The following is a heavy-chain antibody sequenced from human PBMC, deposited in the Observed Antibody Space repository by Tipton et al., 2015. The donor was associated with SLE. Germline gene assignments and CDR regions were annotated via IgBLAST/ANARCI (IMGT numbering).Heavy chain of an antibody. CDR2: IYTSGST. CDR1: GGSISSGSYY. CDR3: ARRSSSWDVN. V-gene: IGHV4-61*02. D-gene: IGHD6-13*01. Sequence: TLSLTCTVSGGSISSGSYYWSWIRQPAGKGLEWIGRIYTSGSTNYNPSLKSRVTISVDTSKNQFSLKLSSVTAADTAVYYCARRSSSWDVNWGQGTLVTVSS. J-gene: IGHJ4*02.